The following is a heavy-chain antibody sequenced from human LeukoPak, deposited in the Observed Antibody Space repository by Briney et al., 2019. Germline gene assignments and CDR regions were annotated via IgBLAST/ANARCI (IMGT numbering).Heavy chain of an antibody. CDR3: TRVQSGTPFDY. V-gene: IGHV3-74*01. CDR1: GVTFSRYW. CDR2: IKNDGSST. D-gene: IGHD1-26*01. Sequence: GGSLRLSCAASGVTFSRYWMHWVRQAPGKGLVWVSRIKNDGSSTTYADSVKGRFTISRDNAKNTVYLQMNSLRAEDTAVYYCTRVQSGTPFDYWGQGTLVTVSS. J-gene: IGHJ4*02.